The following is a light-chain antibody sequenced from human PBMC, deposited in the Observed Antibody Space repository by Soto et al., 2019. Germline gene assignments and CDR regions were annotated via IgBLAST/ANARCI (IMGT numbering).Light chain of an antibody. CDR1: NNDIGTYDY. V-gene: IGLV2-14*03. Sequence: SARTEPTTVSVSPGESITISCNRNNNDIGTYDYVSWYQQHPGRAPRLLIHGVTTRPSGISGRFSASKSGLTASLTISGLQPEDEADYYCSSFTSNRIYVFGPGTKVTVL. CDR3: SSFTSNRIYV. CDR2: GVT. J-gene: IGLJ1*01.